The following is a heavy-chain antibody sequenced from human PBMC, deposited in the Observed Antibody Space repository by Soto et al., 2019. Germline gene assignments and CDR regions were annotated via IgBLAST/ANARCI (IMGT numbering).Heavy chain of an antibody. V-gene: IGHV4-38-2*01. CDR2: IYHSGST. Sequence: PSETLSLTCAVSGYSISSGYYWGWIRQPPGKGLEWIGSIYHSGSTYYKPSLKSRVTISVDTYKNQFSLKLSSVTAADTAVYYCARSAGAKDYYYYYGMDVWGQGTTVTVSS. CDR3: ARSAGAKDYYYYYGMDV. CDR1: GYSISSGYY. D-gene: IGHD3-10*01. J-gene: IGHJ6*02.